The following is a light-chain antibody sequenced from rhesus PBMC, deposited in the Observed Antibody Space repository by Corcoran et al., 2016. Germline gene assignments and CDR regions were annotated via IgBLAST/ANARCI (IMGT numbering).Light chain of an antibody. Sequence: DIQMTQSPSSLSASVGDRVTITCRASQGISSWLAWYQQKPGKAPKLLIYEASSLQSGVPSRFVGSGSGTDFILTISSLQPEDFATDYCQQYNSAPYSFGQGTKVEIK. J-gene: IGKJ2*01. CDR3: QQYNSAPYS. CDR1: QGISSW. V-gene: IGKV1-21*01. CDR2: EAS.